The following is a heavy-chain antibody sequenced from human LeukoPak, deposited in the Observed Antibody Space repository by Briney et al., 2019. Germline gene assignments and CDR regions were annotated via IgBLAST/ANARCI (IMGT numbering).Heavy chain of an antibody. CDR2: ISYDGSNK. V-gene: IGHV3-30*18. D-gene: IGHD6-19*01. Sequence: GGSLRLSCAASGFTFSSYGMHWVRQAPGKGLEWVAVISYDGSNKYYADSVKGRFTISRDNSKNTLYLQMNSLRAEDTAVYYCAKDRTGYSSGWYTSWGQGTLVTVSS. CDR3: AKDRTGYSSGWYTS. CDR1: GFTFSSYG. J-gene: IGHJ4*02.